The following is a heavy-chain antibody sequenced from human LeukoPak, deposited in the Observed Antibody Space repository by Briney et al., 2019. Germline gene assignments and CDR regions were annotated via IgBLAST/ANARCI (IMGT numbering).Heavy chain of an antibody. J-gene: IGHJ3*02. CDR1: GFTFSSYE. CDR3: AREEGYCRGGSCYSDAFDI. Sequence: GGSLRLSCAASGFTFSSYEMNWVRQAPGKGLEWVSYISSSGNTIYYADSVKGRFTISRDNAKNSLYLQMNSLRAEDTAVYHCAREEGYCRGGSCYSDAFDIWGQGTMVTVSS. V-gene: IGHV3-48*03. D-gene: IGHD2-15*01. CDR2: ISSSGNTI.